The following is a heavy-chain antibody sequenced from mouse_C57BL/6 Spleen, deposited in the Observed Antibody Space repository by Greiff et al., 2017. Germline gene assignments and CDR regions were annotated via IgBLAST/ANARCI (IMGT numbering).Heavy chain of an antibody. CDR2: IYPGDGDT. V-gene: IGHV1-82*01. CDR3: ARSRGSSRAMDY. D-gene: IGHD1-1*01. CDR1: GYAFSSSW. Sequence: VQLQQSGPELVKPGASVKISCKASGYAFSSSWMNWVKQRPGKGLEWIGRIYPGDGDTNYNGTFKGKATLTADKSSSTAYMQLSSLTSEDSAVYFCARSRGSSRAMDYWGQGTSVTVSA. J-gene: IGHJ4*01.